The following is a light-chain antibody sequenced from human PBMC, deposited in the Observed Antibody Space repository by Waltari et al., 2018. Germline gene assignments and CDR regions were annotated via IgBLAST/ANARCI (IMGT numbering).Light chain of an antibody. Sequence: LACRACQGISSDLAWYQQKPGQAPRLLCFGASPRDPGVPARLSGSGSGTEFTLTISSLQSEDFGVYYCQQSKIWPAFGQGTKVEIK. CDR3: QQSKIWPA. J-gene: IGKJ1*01. V-gene: IGKV3-15*01. CDR1: QGISSD. CDR2: GAS.